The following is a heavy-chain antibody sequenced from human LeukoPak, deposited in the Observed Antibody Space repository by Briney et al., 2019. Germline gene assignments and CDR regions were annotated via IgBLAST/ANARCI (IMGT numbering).Heavy chain of an antibody. V-gene: IGHV4-39*01. CDR2: IYYSGST. CDR1: GGSISSTSYN. D-gene: IGHD3-22*01. CDR3: ASQPYYDSSGYYFY. Sequence: SETQPLTCTVSGGSISSTSYNWGWIRQPPGKGLEWIGSIYYSGSTFYNPSLKSRVTISINTSKNQFSLKLSSVTAADTAVYYCASQPYYDSSGYYFYWGQGTLVTVSS. J-gene: IGHJ4*02.